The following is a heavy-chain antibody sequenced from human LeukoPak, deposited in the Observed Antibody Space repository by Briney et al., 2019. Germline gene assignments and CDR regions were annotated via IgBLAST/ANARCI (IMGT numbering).Heavy chain of an antibody. CDR3: AKARPSSWYSLVDFDY. D-gene: IGHD6-13*01. Sequence: GGSLRLSCAASGFTFSSYAMSWVRQAPGKGLEWVSAISGSGGSTYYADSVKGRFTISRDNSKNTLYLQMNSLRAEDTAVYYCAKARPSSWYSLVDFDYWGQGTLVTVSS. J-gene: IGHJ4*02. CDR1: GFTFSSYA. V-gene: IGHV3-23*01. CDR2: ISGSGGST.